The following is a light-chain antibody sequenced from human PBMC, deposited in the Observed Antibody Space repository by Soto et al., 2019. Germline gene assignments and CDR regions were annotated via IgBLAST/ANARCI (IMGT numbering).Light chain of an antibody. CDR3: QHYHSHPIT. V-gene: IGKV1-5*01. CDR2: DGS. CDR1: QNINSW. J-gene: IGKJ4*01. Sequence: DIQMTQFPSTLSASVGDRVTITCRASQNINSWLAWYHQKPGKAPKLPIFDGSNLEGGVPSKFSGRGYGSEFTLTISFLQTDDSGTYFCQHYHSHPITFGGGTKVEI.